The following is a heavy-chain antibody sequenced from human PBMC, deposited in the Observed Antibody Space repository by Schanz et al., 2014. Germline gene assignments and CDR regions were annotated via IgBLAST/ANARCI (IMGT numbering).Heavy chain of an antibody. D-gene: IGHD2-2*01. CDR1: EFTFSSYK. J-gene: IGHJ4*02. V-gene: IGHV3-21*01. CDR2: ISSSGSYI. Sequence: DVQLLESGGGLVQPGGSLRLSCEASEFTFSSYKMNWVRQAPGKGLEWVSSISSSGSYIHYADSVKGRFTISRDNSKNTLYLHMNTLRSEDTAVYYCAKDSTHIDIVLVPTAIDYWGQGTLVTVSS. CDR3: AKDSTHIDIVLVPTAIDY.